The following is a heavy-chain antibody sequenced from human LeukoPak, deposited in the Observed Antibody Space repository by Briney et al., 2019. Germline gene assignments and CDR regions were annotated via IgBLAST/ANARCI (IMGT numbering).Heavy chain of an antibody. CDR1: GYSFTSYW. CDR3: TRLLRNIAAAVYYFDY. CDR2: IYPGDSDT. J-gene: IGHJ4*02. Sequence: GESLKISCKGSGYSFTSYWIGWVRQMPGKGLEWMGIIYPGDSDTRYSPSFQGQVTISADKSISTAYLQWSSLKASDTAMYYCTRLLRNIAAAVYYFDYWGQGTLVTVSS. D-gene: IGHD6-13*01. V-gene: IGHV5-51*01.